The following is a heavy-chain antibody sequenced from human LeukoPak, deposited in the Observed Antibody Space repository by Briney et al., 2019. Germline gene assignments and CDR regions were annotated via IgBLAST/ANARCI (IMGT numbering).Heavy chain of an antibody. CDR1: GGSFSGYY. V-gene: IGHV4-34*01. CDR3: ARVRNWYFDL. Sequence: TPSETLSLTCAVYGGSFSGYYWSWIRQPPGKGLEWIGEINHSGSTNYNPSLKSRVTISVDTSKNQFSLKLSSVTAADTAVYYCARVRNWYFDLWGRGTLVTVSS. CDR2: INHSGST. J-gene: IGHJ2*01.